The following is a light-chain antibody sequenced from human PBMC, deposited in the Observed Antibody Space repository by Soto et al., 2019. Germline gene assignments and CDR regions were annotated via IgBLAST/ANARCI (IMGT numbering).Light chain of an antibody. J-gene: IGKJ4*01. CDR1: QSVSSSY. CDR2: GAS. CDR3: QQYCSSPPLT. V-gene: IGKV3-20*01. Sequence: EIVLTQSPGTLSLSPGERATLSCRASQSVSSSYLAWYQQKPGQAPRLLIYGASSRATGIPDRFSGSGSGTDFTLTISRLEPEDVAGYYCQQYCSSPPLTFGGGTKVEIK.